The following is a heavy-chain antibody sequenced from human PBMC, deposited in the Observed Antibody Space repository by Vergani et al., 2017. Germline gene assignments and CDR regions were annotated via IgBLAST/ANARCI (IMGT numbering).Heavy chain of an antibody. CDR3: TRLHPDTAMVTSYYYYGMDV. CDR1: GFTFSSYA. Sequence: QVQLVESGGGVVQPGRSLRLSCAASGFTFSSYAMHWVRQAPGKGLEWVAVISYDGSNKYYADSVKGRFTISRDNSKNTLYLQMNSLRAEDTAVYYCTRLHPDTAMVTSYYYYGMDVWGQGTTVTVSS. V-gene: IGHV3-30-3*01. CDR2: ISYDGSNK. D-gene: IGHD5-18*01. J-gene: IGHJ6*02.